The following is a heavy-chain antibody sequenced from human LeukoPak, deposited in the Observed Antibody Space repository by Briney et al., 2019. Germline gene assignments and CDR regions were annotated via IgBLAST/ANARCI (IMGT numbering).Heavy chain of an antibody. CDR3: ARANVYYDILTGWFDP. CDR1: GFTFTTYW. V-gene: IGHV3-7*01. D-gene: IGHD3-9*01. Sequence: GGSLRLSCAASGFTFTTYWMTWVRQAPGKGLEWVANINQDGTEKYYVDSVKGRFTISRDNAKNSLYLQMNSLRAEDTAVYYCARANVYYDILTGWFDPWGQGTLVTVSS. J-gene: IGHJ5*02. CDR2: INQDGTEK.